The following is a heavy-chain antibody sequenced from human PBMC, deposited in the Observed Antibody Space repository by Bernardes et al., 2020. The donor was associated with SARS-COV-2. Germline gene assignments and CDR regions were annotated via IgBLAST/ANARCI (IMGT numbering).Heavy chain of an antibody. J-gene: IGHJ4*02. CDR2: MNPTSGDT. V-gene: IGHV1-8*01. D-gene: IGHD6-19*01. CDR1: GFTFSNYE. Sequence: ASLKVACRASGFTFSNYEVSWVRQASGQGLEWMGRMNPTSGDTGYAQKFQGRVTLTRNTSRSTAYMELTGLTSEDAAVYFCARSIPLSSGWFHLDYWGPGTVVIVSS. CDR3: ARSIPLSSGWFHLDY.